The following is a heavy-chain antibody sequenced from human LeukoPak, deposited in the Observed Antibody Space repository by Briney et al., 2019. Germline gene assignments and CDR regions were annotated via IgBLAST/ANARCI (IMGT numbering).Heavy chain of an antibody. V-gene: IGHV4-34*01. J-gene: IGHJ4*02. Sequence: PSETLSLTCAVYGGSFSGYYWSWIRQPPGKGLEWIGEIYHSGSTNYNPSLKSRVTISVDTSKNQFSLKLSSVTAADTAVYYCATLRFLEWLSPYFDYWGQGTLVTVSS. CDR2: IYHSGST. CDR3: ATLRFLEWLSPYFDY. D-gene: IGHD3-3*01. CDR1: GGSFSGYY.